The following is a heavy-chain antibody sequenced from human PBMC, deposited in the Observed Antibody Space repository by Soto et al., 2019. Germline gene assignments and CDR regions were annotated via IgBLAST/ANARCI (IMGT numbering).Heavy chain of an antibody. V-gene: IGHV3-33*01. J-gene: IGHJ6*02. CDR3: AREGYQLPTNPYYYYGMDV. Sequence: GGSLRLSCAASGFTFSSYGMHWVRQAPGKXLEWVAVIWYDGSNKYYADSVKGRFTISRDNSKNTLYLQMNSLRAEDTAVYYCAREGYQLPTNPYYYYGMDVWGQGTTVTVSS. D-gene: IGHD2-2*01. CDR1: GFTFSSYG. CDR2: IWYDGSNK.